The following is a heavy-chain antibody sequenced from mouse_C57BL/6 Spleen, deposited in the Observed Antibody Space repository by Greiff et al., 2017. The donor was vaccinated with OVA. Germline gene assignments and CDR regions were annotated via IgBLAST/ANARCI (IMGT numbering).Heavy chain of an antibody. CDR1: GYTFTSYW. CDR3: ARGGRVNYFDY. CDR2: IDPSDSYT. Sequence: QVQLKQPGAELVMPGASVKLSCKASGYTFTSYWMHWVKQRPGQGLEWIGEIDPSDSYTNYNQKFKGKSTLTVDKSSSTAYMQLSSLTSEDSAVYYCARGGRVNYFDYWGQGTTLTVSS. D-gene: IGHD3-3*01. J-gene: IGHJ2*01. V-gene: IGHV1-69*01.